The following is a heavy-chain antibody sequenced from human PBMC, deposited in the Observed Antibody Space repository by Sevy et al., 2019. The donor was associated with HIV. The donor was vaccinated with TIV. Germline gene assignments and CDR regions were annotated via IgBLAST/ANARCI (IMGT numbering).Heavy chain of an antibody. CDR2: IRSKANSYAT. V-gene: IGHV3-73*01. J-gene: IGHJ4*02. D-gene: IGHD3-22*01. CDR1: GFTFSGSA. Sequence: GGSLRLSCAASGFTFSGSAMHWVRQASGKGLEWVGRIRSKANSYATAYAASVKGRFTISRDDSKNTAYLQMNSLKTEDTAVYYSTFLRGGFYDGSGYSGWGQGTLVTPSS. CDR3: TFLRGGFYDGSGYSG.